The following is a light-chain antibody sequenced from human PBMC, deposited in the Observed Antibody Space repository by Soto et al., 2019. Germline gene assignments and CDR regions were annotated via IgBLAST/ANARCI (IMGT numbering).Light chain of an antibody. CDR2: GAS. CDR1: QPISSHRY. Sequence: EIVLTQSPVTLSLSPWGRATLSCRASQPISSHRYLAWYQQKPGQAPRVLIYGASRRATGIPARFSGSGSGTDFTLTISSLEPEDFAVYYCQQRSNWPPITFGQGTRLEIK. J-gene: IGKJ5*01. CDR3: QQRSNWPPIT. V-gene: IGKV3D-20*02.